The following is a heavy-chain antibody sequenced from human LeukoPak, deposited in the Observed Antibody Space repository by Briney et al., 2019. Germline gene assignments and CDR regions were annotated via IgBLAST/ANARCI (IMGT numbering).Heavy chain of an antibody. CDR3: ARYGRAGDVAFDI. CDR1: GYTFSSYG. Sequence: ASVKLSCNASGYTFSSYGFSWVRQMPGNGLEWMGIIDPGDSDTRYSPSFQGQVTMSADRSISTAYVQWNSLKASDTAMYYCARYGRAGDVAFDIWGEGTMLTVSS. J-gene: IGHJ3*02. D-gene: IGHD3-10*01. V-gene: IGHV5-51*01. CDR2: IDPGDSDT.